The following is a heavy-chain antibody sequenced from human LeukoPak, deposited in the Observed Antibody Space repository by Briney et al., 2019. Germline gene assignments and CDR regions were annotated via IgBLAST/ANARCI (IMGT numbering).Heavy chain of an antibody. J-gene: IGHJ3*02. Sequence: ASVKVSCKASGGTFSSYAISWVLQAPGQGLEWMGGIIPIFGTANYAQKFQGRVTITADESTSTAYMELSSLRSEDTAVYYCARETIVVVVAAKWDPNAFDIWGQGTMVTVSS. CDR3: ARETIVVVVAAKWDPNAFDI. CDR1: GGTFSSYA. CDR2: IIPIFGTA. D-gene: IGHD2-15*01. V-gene: IGHV1-69*13.